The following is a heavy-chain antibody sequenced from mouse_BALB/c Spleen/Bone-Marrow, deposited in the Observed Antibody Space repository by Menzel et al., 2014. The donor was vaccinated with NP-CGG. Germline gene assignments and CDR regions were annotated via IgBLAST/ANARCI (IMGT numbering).Heavy chain of an antibody. CDR3: ARRGYGNHGYYAMDY. J-gene: IGHJ4*01. Sequence: VQLQQSGGGLVKPGGSLKLSCAATGFTFNRYVMSWVRQTPEKRLEWVASISVGGSYSYYPDSVKGRFTISRDNAKNSLYLQMSSLRSEDTAMFYCARRGYGNHGYYAMDYWGQGTSVTVSS. CDR1: GFTFNRYV. CDR2: ISVGGSYS. D-gene: IGHD2-1*01. V-gene: IGHV5-9-3*01.